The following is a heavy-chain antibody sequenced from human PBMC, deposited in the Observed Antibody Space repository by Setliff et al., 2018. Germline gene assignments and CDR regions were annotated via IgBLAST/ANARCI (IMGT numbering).Heavy chain of an antibody. CDR3: VRSMPDTANFDY. D-gene: IGHD5-18*01. V-gene: IGHV4-4*07. CDR2: ISTSGST. Sequence: TSETLSLTCTVSGGSISGYYWSWIRQPAGKGLEWIGRISTSGSTNYNPSLTSRLTMSVDTSKNQFSLKVTSVTAADTAVYYCVRSMPDTANFDYWGQGTLVTVSS. J-gene: IGHJ4*02. CDR1: GGSISGYY.